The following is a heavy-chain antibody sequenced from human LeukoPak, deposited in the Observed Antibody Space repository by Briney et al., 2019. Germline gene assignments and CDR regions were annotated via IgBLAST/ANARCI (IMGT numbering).Heavy chain of an antibody. Sequence: PSETLSLTCAIYGGSFSGFYWSWIRQPPGKGLEWIGEINYSGSTNYNPSLKSRVSISVDTSKNQFSLKLSAVTAADTAVYYCARLSDILTTYDYWGQGTLVTVSS. CDR3: ARLSDILTTYDY. J-gene: IGHJ4*02. CDR1: GGSFSGFY. CDR2: INYSGST. D-gene: IGHD3-9*01. V-gene: IGHV4-34*01.